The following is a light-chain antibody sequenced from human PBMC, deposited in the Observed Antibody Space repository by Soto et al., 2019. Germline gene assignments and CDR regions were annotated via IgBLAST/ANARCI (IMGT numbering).Light chain of an antibody. CDR3: QQYGSSPRT. Sequence: EIVLTQSPGTLSLSPGERATLSCRASQSVSSSHLAWYQQKPGQAPTLLISGASSRATGIPDRFTGSGSGTDFTLTISRLEPEDFAVYYCQQYGSSPRTFGHGTKVEIK. CDR1: QSVSSSH. CDR2: GAS. J-gene: IGKJ1*01. V-gene: IGKV3-20*01.